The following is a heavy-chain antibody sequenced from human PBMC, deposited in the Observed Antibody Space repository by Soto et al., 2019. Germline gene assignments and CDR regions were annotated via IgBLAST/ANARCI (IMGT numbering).Heavy chain of an antibody. V-gene: IGHV1-69*01. D-gene: IGHD2-21*02. J-gene: IGHJ4*02. CDR1: GGTFSSHS. Sequence: VQLMQSGAEVKKPGSSVKVSCKASGGTFSSHSINWVRQAPGQGLEWMGGIITLFGTSNYAQNFQGRVTITADQSTSTADMELNSLTSDDTAVYYCAIEVGYGDFSAALLDWGQGTLVTVSS. CDR2: IITLFGTS. CDR3: AIEVGYGDFSAALLD.